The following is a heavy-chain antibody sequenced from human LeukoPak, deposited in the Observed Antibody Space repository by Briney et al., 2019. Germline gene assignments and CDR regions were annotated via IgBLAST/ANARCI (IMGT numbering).Heavy chain of an antibody. CDR1: GFTFSSYA. CDR3: AKGSSGWNYYDMDV. D-gene: IGHD6-19*01. J-gene: IGHJ6*02. V-gene: IGHV3-23*01. CDR2: ISGSGGST. Sequence: GGSLRLSCAASGFTFSSYAMSWVRQAPGKGLEWVSAISGSGGSTYYADSVKGRFTISRDNSKNTLYLQMNSLRAEDTAVYYCAKGSSGWNYYDMDVWGQGTTVTVSS.